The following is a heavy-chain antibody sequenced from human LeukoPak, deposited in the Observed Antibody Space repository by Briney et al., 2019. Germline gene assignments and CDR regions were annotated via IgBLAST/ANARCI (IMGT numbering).Heavy chain of an antibody. V-gene: IGHV4-34*01. J-gene: IGHJ2*01. CDR2: INHSGST. D-gene: IGHD2-2*01. Sequence: PSETLSLTCAVYGGSFSGYYWSWIRQPPGKGLEWIGEINHSGSTNYNPSLKSRVTISVDTSKNQFSLKLSSVTAADTAVYYCARGRRYCSSTSCSYWYFDLWGRGTLVTVSS. CDR1: GGSFSGYY. CDR3: ARGRRYCSSTSCSYWYFDL.